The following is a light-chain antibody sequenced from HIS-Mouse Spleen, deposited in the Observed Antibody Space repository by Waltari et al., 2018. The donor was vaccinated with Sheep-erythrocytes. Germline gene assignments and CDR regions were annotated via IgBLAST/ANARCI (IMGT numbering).Light chain of an antibody. CDR1: SRYVGSYNL. CDR2: EGS. J-gene: IGLJ2*01. Sequence: QSALTQPASVSGSPGQSITISCTGTSRYVGSYNLVSWYQQHPGKAPKLRIYEGSKRPSGVSNRFSGSKSGNTASLTISGLQAEDEADYYCCSYAGSSTFHVVFGGGTKLTVL. V-gene: IGLV2-23*03. CDR3: CSYAGSSTFHVV.